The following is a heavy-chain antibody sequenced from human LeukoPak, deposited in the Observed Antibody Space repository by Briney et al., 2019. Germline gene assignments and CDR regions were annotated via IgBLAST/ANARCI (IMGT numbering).Heavy chain of an antibody. CDR2: ISWNSGSI. V-gene: IGHV3-9*01. CDR3: AKDIHLVPAAPYFDY. D-gene: IGHD2-2*01. J-gene: IGHJ4*02. CDR1: GFTFDDYA. Sequence: PGRSLRLSCAASGFTFDDYAMPWVRQAPGKGLEWVSGISWNSGSIGYADSVKGRFTISRDNAKNSLYLQMNSLRAEDTALYYCAKDIHLVPAAPYFDYWGQGTLVTVSS.